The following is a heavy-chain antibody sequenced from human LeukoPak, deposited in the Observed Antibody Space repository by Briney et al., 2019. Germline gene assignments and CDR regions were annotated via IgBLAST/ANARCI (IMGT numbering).Heavy chain of an antibody. D-gene: IGHD2/OR15-2a*01. CDR3: AKVVAGNIDYYFDY. J-gene: IGHJ4*02. CDR1: GFTFSNYW. CDR2: IKQDGSEK. V-gene: IGHV3-7*03. Sequence: GGSLRLSCAASGFTFSNYWMSWVRQAPGKGLEWVANIKQDGSEKDYVDSVKGRFTISRDNSKNTVYLQMRNLRVEHTAVYYCAKVVAGNIDYYFDYWGQGILVAVSS.